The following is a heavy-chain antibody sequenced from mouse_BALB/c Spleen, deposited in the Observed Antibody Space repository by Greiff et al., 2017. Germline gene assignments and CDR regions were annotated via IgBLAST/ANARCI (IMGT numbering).Heavy chain of an antibody. V-gene: IGHV5-6-3*01. Sequence: EVMLVESGGGLVQPGGSLKLSCAASGFTFSSYGMPWVRQTPDKRLELVATIISNGGSTYYPDSVKGRFTISRDNAKNTLYLQMSSLKSEDTAMYYCARAGYYGTPFAYWGQGTLVTVSA. CDR2: IISNGGST. CDR3: ARAGYYGTPFAY. J-gene: IGHJ3*01. CDR1: GFTFSSYG. D-gene: IGHD1-1*01.